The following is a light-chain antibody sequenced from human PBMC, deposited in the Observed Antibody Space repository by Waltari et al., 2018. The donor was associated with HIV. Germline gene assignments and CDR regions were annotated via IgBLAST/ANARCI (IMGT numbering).Light chain of an antibody. CDR3: HSYDSGLGAL. CDR2: GNN. Sequence: QSVLTQPPSVSGASGQKVTISCTGSTSNIGADYDVHWYQQLPGRAPKVLIYGNNKRPSGIPDRFSGSKSGTSASLAITGLQSDDEADYYCHSYDSGLGALFGGGTKVTVL. CDR1: TSNIGADYD. V-gene: IGLV1-40*01. J-gene: IGLJ3*02.